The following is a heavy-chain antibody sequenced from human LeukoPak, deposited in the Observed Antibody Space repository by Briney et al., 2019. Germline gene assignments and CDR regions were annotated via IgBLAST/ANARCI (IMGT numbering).Heavy chain of an antibody. CDR2: INHSGST. J-gene: IGHJ4*02. CDR1: GGSFSGHY. Sequence: SETLSLTCAVYGGSFSGHYWSWLRQPPGKGLEYIGEINHSGSTNYNPSLKSRVTISIDTSKNQFSLKLKSVTAADTAVYYCARFGDSNNWGQGTLVTVSS. V-gene: IGHV4-34*01. D-gene: IGHD3-3*01. CDR3: ARFGDSNN.